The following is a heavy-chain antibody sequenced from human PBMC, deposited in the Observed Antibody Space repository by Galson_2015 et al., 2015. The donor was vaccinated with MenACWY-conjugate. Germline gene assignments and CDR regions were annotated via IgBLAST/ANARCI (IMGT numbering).Heavy chain of an antibody. J-gene: IGHJ4*02. Sequence: QSGAEVKKPGESLKISCRGSGYSFPSYWIGWGRQMPGKGLEWMAIIYPGDSDTRYSPSFQGQVTISADKSISTAYLQWSSLKASDTAMYYCARFLLYSNGWYFAYWGQGTLVSVSS. CDR3: ARFLLYSNGWYFAY. CDR1: GYSFPSYW. CDR2: IYPGDSDT. D-gene: IGHD6-19*01. V-gene: IGHV5-51*03.